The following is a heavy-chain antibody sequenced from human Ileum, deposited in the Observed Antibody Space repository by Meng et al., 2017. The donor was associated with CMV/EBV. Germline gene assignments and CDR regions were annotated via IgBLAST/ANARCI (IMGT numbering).Heavy chain of an antibody. CDR1: GYNFTSNN. D-gene: IGHD1-26*01. CDR3: ARDGLSGRYFDY. CDR2: INTNTGNP. Sequence: SCKASGYNFTSNNMIWVRQAPGKGPGWMGWINTNTGNPTYAQGFTGRFVFSLDTSVSTTYLQISSLKAEDTAVYYCARDGLSGRYFDYWGQGTLVTVSS. V-gene: IGHV7-4-1*02. J-gene: IGHJ4*02.